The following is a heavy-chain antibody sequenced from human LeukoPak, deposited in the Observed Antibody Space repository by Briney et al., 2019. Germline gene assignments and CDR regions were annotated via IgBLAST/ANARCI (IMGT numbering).Heavy chain of an antibody. CDR3: ARAGGSGSYSGYFDY. CDR1: GFTFSSYA. D-gene: IGHD3-10*01. V-gene: IGHV3-23*01. Sequence: GGSLRLSCAASGFTFSSYAMSWVRQAPGKGLEWVSAISASGGTTYYADSVKGRFTISRDNSKNTLYLQMNSLRAEDTAVYYCARAGGSGSYSGYFDYWGQGTLVTVSS. J-gene: IGHJ4*02. CDR2: ISASGGTT.